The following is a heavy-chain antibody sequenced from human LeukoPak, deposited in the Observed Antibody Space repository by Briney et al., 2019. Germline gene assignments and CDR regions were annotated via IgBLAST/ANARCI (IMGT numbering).Heavy chain of an antibody. D-gene: IGHD4-11*01. V-gene: IGHV3-74*01. CDR2: INSDESIT. CDR3: ARRLVPGFLDH. Sequence: GGSLRLSCAASGFTISSSWTYSVRQAPGKGLVWVSRINSDESITTYADSVKGRFTISRDNAKNTLYLQMNSLRAEDTAVYYCARRLVPGFLDHWGQGTPVTVSS. CDR1: GFTISSSW. J-gene: IGHJ4*02.